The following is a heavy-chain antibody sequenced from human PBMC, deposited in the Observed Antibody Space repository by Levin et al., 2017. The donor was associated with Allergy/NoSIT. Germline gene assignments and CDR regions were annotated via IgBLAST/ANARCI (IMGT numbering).Heavy chain of an antibody. V-gene: IGHV3-7*01. J-gene: IGHJ4*02. CDR2: IKQDGSEK. CDR1: GFTFSSYW. CDR3: ATSRTFDY. Sequence: TSETLSLTCAASGFTFSSYWMSWVRQAPGKGLEWVANIKQDGSEKNYVDSVKGRFTISRDNAENSVYLQMNSLRAEDTAVYYCATSRTFDYWGQGTQVTVSS. D-gene: IGHD1-14*01.